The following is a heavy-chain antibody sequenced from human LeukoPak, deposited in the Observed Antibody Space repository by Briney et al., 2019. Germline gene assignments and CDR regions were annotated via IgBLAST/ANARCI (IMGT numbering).Heavy chain of an antibody. Sequence: PGRSLRLSCAASGFTFSSYGMPWVRQAPGKGLEWVAVIWYDGSNKYYADSVKGRFTISRDNSKNPLYLQMNSLRAEDTAVYYCAKDHYYGSGSQNWFDPWGQGTLVTVSS. J-gene: IGHJ5*02. CDR3: AKDHYYGSGSQNWFDP. CDR1: GFTFSSYG. D-gene: IGHD3-10*01. CDR2: IWYDGSNK. V-gene: IGHV3-33*06.